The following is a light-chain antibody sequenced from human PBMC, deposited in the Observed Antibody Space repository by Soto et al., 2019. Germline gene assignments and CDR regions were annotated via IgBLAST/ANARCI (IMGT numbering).Light chain of an antibody. V-gene: IGKV3-20*01. J-gene: IGKJ4*01. Sequence: EIVLTQSPGTLSLSPGERATLSCRASRSVSNNYFAWYQQKPGQPPRLLIYGASSRASGTPDRFSGSGSGTDFTLTISRLEPEDFAVYYCQQYGSSRALTFGGGTKVDIK. CDR1: RSVSNNY. CDR2: GAS. CDR3: QQYGSSRALT.